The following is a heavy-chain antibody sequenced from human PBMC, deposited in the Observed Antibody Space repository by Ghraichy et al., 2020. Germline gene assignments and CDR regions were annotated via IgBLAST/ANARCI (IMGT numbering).Heavy chain of an antibody. CDR2: INPNSGGT. Sequence: ASVKVSCKASGYTFTGYYMHWVRQAPGQGLEWMGWINPNSGGTNYAQKFQGRVTMTRDTSISTAYMELSRLRSDDTAVYYCARDYESWDTAMVTGGYCGQGTLVTVSS. CDR3: ARDYESWDTAMVTGGY. V-gene: IGHV1-2*02. CDR1: GYTFTGYY. J-gene: IGHJ4*02. D-gene: IGHD5-18*01.